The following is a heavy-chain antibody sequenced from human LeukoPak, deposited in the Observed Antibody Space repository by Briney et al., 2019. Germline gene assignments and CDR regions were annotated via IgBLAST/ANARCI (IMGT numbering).Heavy chain of an antibody. CDR2: INPSGGST. CDR1: GYTFSGYY. J-gene: IGHJ3*02. CDR3: ARLDSSRVAFDI. D-gene: IGHD6-13*01. V-gene: IGHV1-46*01. Sequence: ASVKVSCKASGYTFSGYYMHWVRQAPGRWLEWMGIINPSGGSTSYAQKFQGRVTMTRDMSTSTVYMELSSLRSEDTAVYYCARLDSSRVAFDIWGQGTMVTVSS.